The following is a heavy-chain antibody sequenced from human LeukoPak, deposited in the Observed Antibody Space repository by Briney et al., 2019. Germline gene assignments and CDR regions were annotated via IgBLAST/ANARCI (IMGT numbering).Heavy chain of an antibody. CDR2: ISYDGSNK. J-gene: IGHJ4*02. V-gene: IGHV3-30*03. CDR3: VRSDSRDC. Sequence: QPGGSLRLSCAASGFTFSDYYMHWVRQAPGKGLEWVAVISYDGSNKYYADSVKGRFTISRDNSKNTLYLQMNSLRADDTAVYYCVRSDSRDCWGQGTLVTVSS. CDR1: GFTFSDYY. D-gene: IGHD3-22*01.